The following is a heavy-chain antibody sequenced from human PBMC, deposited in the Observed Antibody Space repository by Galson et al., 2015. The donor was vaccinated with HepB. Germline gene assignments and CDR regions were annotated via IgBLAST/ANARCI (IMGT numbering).Heavy chain of an antibody. Sequence: SVKVSCKASGYTFTSHDIIWVRQATGQGLEWMGWMNPNSGNTGYAEKFKGRVTMTRDPSKSTAYMELSSLTSEDTAVYYCARGPRDDYVWGSYRYRGDVWGQGTTVTVSS. V-gene: IGHV1-8*01. CDR2: MNPNSGNT. J-gene: IGHJ6*02. D-gene: IGHD3-16*02. CDR1: GYTFTSHD. CDR3: ARGPRDDYVWGSYRYRGDV.